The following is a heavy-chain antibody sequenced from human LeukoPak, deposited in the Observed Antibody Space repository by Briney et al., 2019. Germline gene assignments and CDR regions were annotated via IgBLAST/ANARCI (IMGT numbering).Heavy chain of an antibody. CDR2: IYHSGST. J-gene: IGHJ3*02. CDR1: GGSISSSNW. V-gene: IGHV4-4*02. CDR3: ARVASDDAFDI. Sequence: PSETLSLTCAVSGGSISSSNWWSWVRQPPGKGLEWIGEIYHSGSTNYNPSLKSRVTISVDTSKNQFSLKLSSVTAADTAVYYCARVASDDAFDIWGQGTMVTVSS.